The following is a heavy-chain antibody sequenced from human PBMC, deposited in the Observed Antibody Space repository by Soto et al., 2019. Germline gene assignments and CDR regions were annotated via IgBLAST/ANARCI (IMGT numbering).Heavy chain of an antibody. V-gene: IGHV4-39*01. CDR1: GGSISSSSYY. CDR2: IYYSGNT. J-gene: IGHJ4*02. D-gene: IGHD3-10*01. Sequence: SETLSLTCSVSGGSISSSSYYWGWIRQPPGKWLEWIGSIYYSGNTYYNPSLKSRVTISVDTPNTQSSLKLSCDTAADTSVYYCARQDYVGAASYYNRPFDFCGQGPLVSASS. CDR3: ARQDYVGAASYYNRPFDF.